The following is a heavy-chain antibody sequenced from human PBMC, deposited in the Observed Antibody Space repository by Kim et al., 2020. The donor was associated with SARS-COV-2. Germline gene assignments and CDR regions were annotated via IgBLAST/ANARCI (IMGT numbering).Heavy chain of an antibody. D-gene: IGHD3-3*01. J-gene: IGHJ4*02. Sequence: QKFLGRVTITADESTSTAYMELSSLRSEDTAVYYCARALTSYDFVYYFDYWGQGTLVTVSS. V-gene: IGHV1-69*01. CDR3: ARALTSYDFVYYFDY.